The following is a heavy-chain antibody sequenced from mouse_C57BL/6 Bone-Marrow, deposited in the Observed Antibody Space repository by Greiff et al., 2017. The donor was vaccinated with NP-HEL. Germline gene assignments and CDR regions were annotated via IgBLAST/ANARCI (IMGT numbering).Heavy chain of an antibody. J-gene: IGHJ1*03. CDR1: GYTFTSYW. CDR2: IYPGSGST. V-gene: IGHV1-55*01. CDR3: AMNYYGSSYSWYFDV. Sequence: QVQLQQPGAELVKPGASVKMSCKASGYTFTSYWITWVKQRPGQGLEWIGDIYPGSGSTNYNEKFKSKATLTIDTSSSTAYMQLSSLTSEDSAVYYCAMNYYGSSYSWYFDVWGTGTTVTVSS. D-gene: IGHD1-1*01.